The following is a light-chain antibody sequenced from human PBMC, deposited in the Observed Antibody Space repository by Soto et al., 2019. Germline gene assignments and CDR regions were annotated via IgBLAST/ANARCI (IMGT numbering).Light chain of an antibody. CDR2: DVS. J-gene: IGLJ3*02. Sequence: QSVLTQPASVSGSPGQSITISCTGTSSDIGSYKYVSWYQQHPGKAPKLMIYDVSNRPSGVSNRFSGSKSGNTASLTISGLQAEDEAAYYCSSYTSSTTWVFGGGTKLTVL. V-gene: IGLV2-14*03. CDR1: SSDIGSYKY. CDR3: SSYTSSTTWV.